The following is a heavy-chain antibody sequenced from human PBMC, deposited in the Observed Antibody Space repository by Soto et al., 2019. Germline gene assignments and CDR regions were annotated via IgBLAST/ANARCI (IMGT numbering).Heavy chain of an antibody. J-gene: IGHJ4*02. V-gene: IGHV4-39*01. Sequence: SETLSLTCTVSGGSIGSSSYYWGWIRQPPGKGLEWIGSIYYSGSTYYNPSLKSRVTISVDTSKNQFSLKLSSVTAADTAVYYCARGRGEYSGYDLAGFDYWGQGTLVTVSS. CDR3: ARGRGEYSGYDLAGFDY. D-gene: IGHD5-12*01. CDR1: GGSIGSSSYY. CDR2: IYYSGST.